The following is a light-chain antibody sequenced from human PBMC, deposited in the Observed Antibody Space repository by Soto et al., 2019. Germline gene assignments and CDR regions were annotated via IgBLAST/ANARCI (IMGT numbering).Light chain of an antibody. Sequence: SQTSPSPSSLSASVGDRVTITCRARQGIRNDLGWYQQKPGKAPTPLIYAASSLQSGVPSRFSGSGSGTEFTLTISSLQTDDFATYYCQQYNTYSTFGQGTRLE. CDR3: QQYNTYST. CDR1: QGIRND. CDR2: AAS. J-gene: IGKJ5*01. V-gene: IGKV1-17*01.